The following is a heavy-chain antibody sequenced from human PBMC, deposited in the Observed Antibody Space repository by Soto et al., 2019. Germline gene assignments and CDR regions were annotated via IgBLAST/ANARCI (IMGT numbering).Heavy chain of an antibody. J-gene: IGHJ6*02. CDR1: GHSFTSYW. D-gene: IGHD2-2*01. Sequence: PGESLKISCKGSGHSFTSYWIGWVRQMPGKGLEWMGIIYPGDSDTRYSPSFQGQVTISADKSISTAYLQWSSLKASDTAMYYCARSVTDAMNYYYGMDVWGQGTPVTVSS. V-gene: IGHV5-51*01. CDR2: IYPGDSDT. CDR3: ARSVTDAMNYYYGMDV.